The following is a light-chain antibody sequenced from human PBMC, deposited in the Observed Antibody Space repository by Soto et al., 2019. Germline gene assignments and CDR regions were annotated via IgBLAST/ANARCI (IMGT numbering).Light chain of an antibody. V-gene: IGKV3-20*01. Sequence: IVLTQSPGTLSMSPGESATLSCRASQRVSSGFLAWYQQKPGQAPRLLIYGTSTRATAVPDRFSGGGSGTDFTLTISGLEPEDFAVYYCQQYGSSPPYTFGQGTKVEI. CDR1: QRVSSGF. CDR2: GTS. CDR3: QQYGSSPPYT. J-gene: IGKJ2*01.